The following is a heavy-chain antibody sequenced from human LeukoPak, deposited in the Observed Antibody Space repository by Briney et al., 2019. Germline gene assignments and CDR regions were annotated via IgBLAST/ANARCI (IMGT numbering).Heavy chain of an antibody. J-gene: IGHJ4*02. CDR3: ASTNPKYYYDSSGYKRTFDY. CDR2: INHSGST. D-gene: IGHD3-22*01. CDR1: GGSFSGYY. V-gene: IGHV4-34*01. Sequence: SETLSLTCAVYGGSFSGYYWSWIRQPPGKGLEWIGEINHSGSTNYNPSLKSRVTISVDTSKNQFSLKLSSVTAADTAVYYRASTNPKYYYDSSGYKRTFDYWGQGTLVTVSS.